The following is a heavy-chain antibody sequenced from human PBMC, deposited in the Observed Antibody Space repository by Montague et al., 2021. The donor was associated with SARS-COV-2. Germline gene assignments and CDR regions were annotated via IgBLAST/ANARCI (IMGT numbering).Heavy chain of an antibody. CDR2: IYYSGST. Sequence: TLSLTCTVSGGSISSGGYYWSWIRQHPGKGLEWIGYIYYSGSTYYNPSLKSRVTISVDTSKNQFPLKLSSVTAADTAVYYCARSPEPMIVLVITSLNWYFDLWGRGTLVTVSS. CDR3: ARSPEPMIVLVITSLNWYFDL. V-gene: IGHV4-31*03. D-gene: IGHD3-22*01. J-gene: IGHJ2*01. CDR1: GGSISSGGYY.